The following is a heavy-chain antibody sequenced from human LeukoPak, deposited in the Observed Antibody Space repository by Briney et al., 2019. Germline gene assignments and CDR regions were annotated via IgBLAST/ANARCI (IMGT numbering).Heavy chain of an antibody. J-gene: IGHJ3*02. D-gene: IGHD1-26*01. Sequence: SETLSLPCTVSGGSISSYYWNWIRQPPGKGLEWIGYIYYSGSTNYNPSLKSRVTISVDTSRNQFSLKLSSVTAADTAVYYCARGLVEANDYAFDIWGQGTMVTVSS. CDR1: GGSISSYY. V-gene: IGHV4-59*01. CDR2: IYYSGST. CDR3: ARGLVEANDYAFDI.